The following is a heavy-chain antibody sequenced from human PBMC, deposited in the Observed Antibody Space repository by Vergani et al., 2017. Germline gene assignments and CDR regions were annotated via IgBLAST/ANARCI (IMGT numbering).Heavy chain of an antibody. D-gene: IGHD2-2*01. V-gene: IGHV1-18*01. CDR3: ARDLIGAVVPAAMAYWYFDL. Sequence: QVQLVQSGAEVKKPGASVKVSCKASGYTFTSYGISWVRQAPGQGLEWMGWISAYNGNTNYAQKLQGRVKSTADKYTSTAYMELISLRAEDTAVYDCARDLIGAVVPAAMAYWYFDLWGRGTLVTVSS. J-gene: IGHJ2*01. CDR2: ISAYNGNT. CDR1: GYTFTSYG.